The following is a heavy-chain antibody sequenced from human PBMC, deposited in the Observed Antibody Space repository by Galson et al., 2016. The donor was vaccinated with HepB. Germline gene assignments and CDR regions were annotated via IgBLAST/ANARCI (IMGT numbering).Heavy chain of an antibody. CDR3: AKDSPYWVPLGYYYGMDV. J-gene: IGHJ6*02. CDR2: ISGSGGST. CDR1: GFTLNNYD. D-gene: IGHD2-15*01. Sequence: SLRLSCAASGFTLNNYDMTWVRQAPGKGLEWVSTISGSGGSTDYADSVKGRFTISRDNSKNTLYLQMNSLRAEDTAVYYCAKDSPYWVPLGYYYGMDVWGQGTTVTVSS. V-gene: IGHV3-23*01.